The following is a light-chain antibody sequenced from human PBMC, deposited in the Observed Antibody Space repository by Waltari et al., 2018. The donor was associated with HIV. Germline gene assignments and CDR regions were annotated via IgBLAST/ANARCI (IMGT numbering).Light chain of an antibody. V-gene: IGLV1-47*01. CDR2: RSN. J-gene: IGLJ1*01. CDR1: SSNIGDNY. CDR3: AAWDDSLSGYV. Sequence: QPVLTQPPSASGTPGQRVTISCSGSSSNIGDNYVYWYQQLPVTAPKLLIYRSNQRPSGVPDRFSGSKSDTSASLAISGLRSDDEADYYCAAWDDSLSGYVFGTGTKVTVL.